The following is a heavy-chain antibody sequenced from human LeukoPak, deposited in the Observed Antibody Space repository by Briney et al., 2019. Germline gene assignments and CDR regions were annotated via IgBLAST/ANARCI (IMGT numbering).Heavy chain of an antibody. J-gene: IGHJ4*02. D-gene: IGHD1-26*01. Sequence: GGSLRLSCAASGFSFRTYAMSWVRQSPGTGLEWVSVISGSGGNPNYADSVKGRFTTSRDNSKNTLYLQMNSLRVEDTAVYYCAKGEGGAATPSAFDYWGQGTLVTVSS. CDR2: ISGSGGNP. CDR3: AKGEGGAATPSAFDY. V-gene: IGHV3-23*01. CDR1: GFSFRTYA.